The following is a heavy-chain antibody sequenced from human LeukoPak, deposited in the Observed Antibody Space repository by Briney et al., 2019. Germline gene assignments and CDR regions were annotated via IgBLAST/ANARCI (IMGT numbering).Heavy chain of an antibody. CDR3: ARDWYHAFDF. CDR1: GFTVNNNY. V-gene: IGHV3-53*01. J-gene: IGHJ3*01. CDR2: IYSGGYT. Sequence: GGSLRLSCAASGFTVNNNYMSWVRQAPGRGLEWVSVIYSGGYTYYAGSVKGRFTISRDNSKNTLYLQMNSLRAEDTAVYYCARDWYHAFDFWGQGTMVTVSS. D-gene: IGHD6-13*01.